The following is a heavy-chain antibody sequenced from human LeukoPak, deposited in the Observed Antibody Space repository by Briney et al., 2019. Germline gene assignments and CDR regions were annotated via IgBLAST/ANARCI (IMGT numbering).Heavy chain of an antibody. CDR2: IKQDGSEK. J-gene: IGHJ3*02. D-gene: IGHD3-10*01. CDR3: ARDRVLLWFGELTDAFDI. V-gene: IGHV3-7*01. CDR1: GFTFSSYW. Sequence: GRSLRLSCAASGFTFSSYWMSWVRQAPGKGLEWVANIKQDGSEKYYVDSVKGRFTISRDNAKNSLYLQMNSLRAEDTAVYYCARDRVLLWFGELTDAFDIWGQGTMVTVSS.